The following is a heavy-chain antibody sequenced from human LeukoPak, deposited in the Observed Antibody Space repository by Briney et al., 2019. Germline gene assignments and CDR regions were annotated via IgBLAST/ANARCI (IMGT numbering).Heavy chain of an antibody. V-gene: IGHV4-39*01. J-gene: IGHJ6*02. CDR3: ARIVWRGGRGYYYYGMDV. Sequence: PSETLSLTCTVSGGSISSSSYYWGWIRQPPGKGLERIGSIYYSGSTYYNPSLKSRVTISVDTSKNQFSLKLSSVTAADTAVYYCARIVWRGGRGYYYYGMDVWGQGTTVTVSS. CDR2: IYYSGST. CDR1: GGSISSSSYY. D-gene: IGHD3-16*02.